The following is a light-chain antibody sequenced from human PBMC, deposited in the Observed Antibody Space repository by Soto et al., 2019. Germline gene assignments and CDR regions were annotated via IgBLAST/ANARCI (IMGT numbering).Light chain of an antibody. CDR2: TAS. CDR3: QQANSFPPT. J-gene: IGKJ4*01. V-gene: IGKV1-12*01. Sequence: DIQMTQSPSSVSASVGDRVTITCRASHDFSSRLAWYQQKPGKAPKLLSYTASGLQSGVPARFSGSGSGTDFTLPISSLQPEDFATYYCQQANSFPPTFGGGTKVEIK. CDR1: HDFSSR.